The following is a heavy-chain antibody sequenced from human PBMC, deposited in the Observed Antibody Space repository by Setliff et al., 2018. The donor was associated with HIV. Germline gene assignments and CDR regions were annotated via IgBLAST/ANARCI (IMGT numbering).Heavy chain of an antibody. CDR2: ISSSSSYI. CDR1: GFTFSTYR. D-gene: IGHD3-10*01. CDR3: AKGYYGSGTFRYYYYYGMDV. J-gene: IGHJ6*02. V-gene: IGHV3-21*01. Sequence: CAASGFTFSTYRMNWVRQAPGKGLEWVSSISSSSSYIYYADSLKGRFTISRDNAKNSLYLQMNSLRAEDTAVYYCAKGYYGSGTFRYYYYYGMDVWGQGTTVTVSS.